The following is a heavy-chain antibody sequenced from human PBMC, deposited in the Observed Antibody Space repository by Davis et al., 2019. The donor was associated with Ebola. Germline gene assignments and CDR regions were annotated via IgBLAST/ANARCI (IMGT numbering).Heavy chain of an antibody. D-gene: IGHD6-19*01. CDR3: AKEGHGAVAGDFDY. V-gene: IGHV3-9*01. CDR2: ISWNSGSI. J-gene: IGHJ4*02. Sequence: SLKISCAASGFTFDDYAMHWVRQAPGKGLEWVSGISWNSGSIGYADSVKGRFTISRDNAKNSLYLQMNSLRAEDTALYYCAKEGHGAVAGDFDYWGQGTLVTVSS. CDR1: GFTFDDYA.